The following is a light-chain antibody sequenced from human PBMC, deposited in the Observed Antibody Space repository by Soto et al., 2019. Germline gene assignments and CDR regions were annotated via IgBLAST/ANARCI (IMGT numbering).Light chain of an antibody. Sequence: QSALTQPPSASGSPGQSVTISRTGTSSDVGGYNYVSWYQQHPGKAPKLMIYEVSKRPSGVPDRFSGSKSGNTASLTVSGLQAEDEADYYCSSYAGSNRVFGTGTKVTVL. V-gene: IGLV2-8*01. CDR1: SSDVGGYNY. CDR2: EVS. CDR3: SSYAGSNRV. J-gene: IGLJ1*01.